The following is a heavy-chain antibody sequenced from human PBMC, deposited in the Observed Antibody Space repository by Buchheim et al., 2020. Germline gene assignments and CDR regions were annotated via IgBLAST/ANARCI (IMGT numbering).Heavy chain of an antibody. CDR2: ISGSGGRT. CDR3: AKVGSGDYFPDY. D-gene: IGHD4-17*01. Sequence: EVQLLESGGGLVQPGGSLRLSCAASGFTFSTNAMVWVRQAPGKGLEWVSSISGSGGRTQYTASVKGHFTISRDNSKNTLYLQMNSLRAEDTAVYYCAKVGSGDYFPDYWGQGTL. J-gene: IGHJ4*02. CDR1: GFTFSTNA. V-gene: IGHV3-23*01.